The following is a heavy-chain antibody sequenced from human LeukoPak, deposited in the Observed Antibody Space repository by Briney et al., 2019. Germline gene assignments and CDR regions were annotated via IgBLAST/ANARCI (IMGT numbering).Heavy chain of an antibody. Sequence: GGSLRLSCAASGFTFDDYAMHWVRQAPGKGLEWVSLISGDGGISYYADSVKGRFTISRDNNKNSLYLQMNTLRTEDTALYYCTKGGQWLTDYWGQGTLVTVSS. D-gene: IGHD6-19*01. J-gene: IGHJ4*02. CDR3: TKGGQWLTDY. V-gene: IGHV3-43*02. CDR1: GFTFDDYA. CDR2: ISGDGGIS.